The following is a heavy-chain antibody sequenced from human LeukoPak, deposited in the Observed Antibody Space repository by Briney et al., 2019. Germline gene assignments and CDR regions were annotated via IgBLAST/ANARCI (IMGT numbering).Heavy chain of an antibody. V-gene: IGHV3-66*02. Sequence: PGGSLRLSCAASGFTVSSNCMSWVRQAPGKGLEWVSVIYSGGSTYYADSVKGRFTISRDNSKNTLYLQMNSLRAEDTAVYYCERGGSSGYYYYYYMDVWGKGTTVTVSS. J-gene: IGHJ6*03. CDR1: GFTVSSNC. CDR2: IYSGGST. CDR3: ERGGSSGYYYYYYMDV. D-gene: IGHD3-22*01.